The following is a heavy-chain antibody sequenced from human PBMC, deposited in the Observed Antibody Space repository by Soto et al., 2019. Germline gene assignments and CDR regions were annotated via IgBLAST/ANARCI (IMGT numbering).Heavy chain of an antibody. D-gene: IGHD1-1*01. CDR1: SGSISSGDYY. V-gene: IGHV4-30-4*01. CDR2: IYHSGST. J-gene: IGHJ4*02. Sequence: SETLSLTCTVSSGSISSGDYYWSWIRQPPGKGLEWIGYIYHSGSTSYNPSIKSRVTMSVATSKNQFSLNLTSVTAAETAVYYCANSSGTFPFDYWGLGTLVTVS. CDR3: ANSSGTFPFDY.